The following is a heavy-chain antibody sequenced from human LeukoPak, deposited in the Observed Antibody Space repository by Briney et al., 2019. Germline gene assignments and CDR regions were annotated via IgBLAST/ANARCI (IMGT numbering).Heavy chain of an antibody. Sequence: KPSETLSLTCTVSGGSISSSSYYWGWIRQPPGKGLEWIGSIYYSGSTYYNPSLKSRVTISVDTSKNQFSLKLSSVTAADTAVYYCATTIGGYSSSPFDYWGQGTLVTVSS. D-gene: IGHD6-13*01. J-gene: IGHJ4*02. CDR2: IYYSGST. CDR3: ATTIGGYSSSPFDY. CDR1: GGSISSSSYY. V-gene: IGHV4-39*07.